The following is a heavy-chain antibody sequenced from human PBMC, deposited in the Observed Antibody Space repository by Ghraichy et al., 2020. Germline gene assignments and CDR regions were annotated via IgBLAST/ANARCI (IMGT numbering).Heavy chain of an antibody. CDR3: ARDRTSYDSSGYYL. CDR2: ISSSSSYI. CDR1: GFTFSSYS. D-gene: IGHD3-22*01. Sequence: GGSLRLSCAASGFTFSSYSMNWVRQAPGKGLEWVSSISSSSSYIYYADSVKGRFTISRDNAKNSLYLQMNSLRAEDTAVYYCARDRTSYDSSGYYLWGQGTLVTVSS. J-gene: IGHJ4*02. V-gene: IGHV3-21*01.